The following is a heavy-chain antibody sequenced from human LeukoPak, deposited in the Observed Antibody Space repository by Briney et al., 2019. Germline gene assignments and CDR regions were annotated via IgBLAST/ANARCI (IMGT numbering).Heavy chain of an antibody. CDR1: GGSISSGGYS. D-gene: IGHD3-10*01. CDR3: ARDRSGSGSSNWFDP. Sequence: SETLSLTCAVSGGSISSGGYSWSWIRQPPGKGLEWIGYIYHSGSTYYNPSLKSRVTISVDRSKNQFSLKLSSVTAADTAVYYCARDRSGSGSSNWFDPWGQGTLVTVSS. J-gene: IGHJ5*02. V-gene: IGHV4-30-2*01. CDR2: IYHSGST.